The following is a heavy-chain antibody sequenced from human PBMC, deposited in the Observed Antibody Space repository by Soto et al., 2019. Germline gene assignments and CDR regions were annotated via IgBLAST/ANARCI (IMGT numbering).Heavy chain of an antibody. D-gene: IGHD3-10*01. CDR2: ISPIFGTA. V-gene: IGHV1-69*01. J-gene: IGHJ6*02. CDR1: GGNFSSYA. Sequence: QVQLVQSGAEVKKPGSSVKVSCKASGGNFSSYAISWVRQAPGQGLEWMGGISPIFGTANYAQKFQGRVTITADESTSTAYMEVSSLRSEDTAVYYCAREGQGRAGNRGYCYYGMDVWGQGTTVTVSS. CDR3: AREGQGRAGNRGYCYYGMDV.